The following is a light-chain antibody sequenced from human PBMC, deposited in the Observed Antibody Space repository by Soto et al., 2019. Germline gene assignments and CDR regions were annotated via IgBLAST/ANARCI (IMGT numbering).Light chain of an antibody. CDR1: QSISGW. V-gene: IGKV1-5*03. J-gene: IGKJ2*01. CDR3: QQYNTIPYT. CDR2: KAS. Sequence: DIQMTQSPSTLSTSIGDRVTITCRASQSISGWLAWYQQKPGKPPKLLIYKASTLQSGVPSRLIRSGSRKEFTRIICSPQPDDFATYFCQQYNTIPYTLGQGTKLVIK.